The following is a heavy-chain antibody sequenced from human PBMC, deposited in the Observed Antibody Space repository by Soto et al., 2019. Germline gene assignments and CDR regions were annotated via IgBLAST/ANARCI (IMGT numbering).Heavy chain of an antibody. CDR3: AHRGCFDSCHPSRFHP. V-gene: IGHV2-5*02. CDR1: GFSLTARGVG. Sequence: QITLKESGPTLVKPTQTLTLTCTFSGFSLTARGVGVGWIRQPPGKALERLELIYWDDDERYTPSLRSRPTITKDTPKNQVVLTMTNMAPVDTATYYRAHRGCFDSCHPSRFHPLGQRPRLTVSS. CDR2: IYWDDDE. D-gene: IGHD3-9*01. J-gene: IGHJ5*02.